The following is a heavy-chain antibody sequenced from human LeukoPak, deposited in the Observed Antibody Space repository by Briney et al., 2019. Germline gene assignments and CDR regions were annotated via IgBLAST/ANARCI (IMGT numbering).Heavy chain of an antibody. J-gene: IGHJ4*02. Sequence: PGGSLRLSCAAPGFTVSSNYMTWVRQAPGKGLEWVSLIYGGGSTYYADSVKGRFTISRDDSKNTLYLQMNSLRAEDTAVYYCARDEAVGMRGDYWGQGTLVTVSS. CDR3: ARDEAVGMRGDY. D-gene: IGHD6-13*01. V-gene: IGHV3-53*01. CDR2: IYGGGST. CDR1: GFTVSSNY.